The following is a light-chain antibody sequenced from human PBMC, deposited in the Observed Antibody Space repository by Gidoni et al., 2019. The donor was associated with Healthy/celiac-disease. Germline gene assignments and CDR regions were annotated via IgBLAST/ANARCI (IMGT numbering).Light chain of an antibody. CDR1: QSISSY. CDR3: QQSYSTPYT. V-gene: IGKV1-39*01. Sequence: DIQMTQSPSSLSASVGDSVTITCRASQSISSYLNWYQQKPGKAPKLLIYAASSLQSGVPSRFSGSGSGTDFTLTISSLQPEDVATYYCQQSYSTPYTFGQXTKLEIK. J-gene: IGKJ2*01. CDR2: AAS.